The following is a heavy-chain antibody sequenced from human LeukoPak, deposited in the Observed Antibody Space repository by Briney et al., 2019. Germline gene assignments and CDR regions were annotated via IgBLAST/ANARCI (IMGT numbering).Heavy chain of an antibody. D-gene: IGHD3-3*01. CDR2: IYYSGSA. CDR1: GGSISSYY. CDR3: ARGSLLYNWFDP. V-gene: IGHV4-59*08. Sequence: SETLSLTCTVSGGSISSYYWSWIRQPPGKGLEWIGYIYYSGSANYNPSLKSRVTISVDTSKNQFSLKLSSVTAADTAVYYCARGSLLYNWFDPRGQGTLVTVSS. J-gene: IGHJ5*02.